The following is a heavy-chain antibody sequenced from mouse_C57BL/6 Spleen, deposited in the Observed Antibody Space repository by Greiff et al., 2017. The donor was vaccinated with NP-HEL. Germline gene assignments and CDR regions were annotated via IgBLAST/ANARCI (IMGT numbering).Heavy chain of an antibody. CDR3: ARVWLGAYYFDY. D-gene: IGHD1-1*02. J-gene: IGHJ2*01. Sequence: QVQLQQPGAELVMPGASVKLSCKASGYTFTSYWMHWVKQRPGQGLEWIGEIDPSDSYTNYNQKFKGKSTLTVDKSSSTAYMQLSSLTSEDSAVYYCARVWLGAYYFDYWGQGTTLTVSS. V-gene: IGHV1-69*01. CDR2: IDPSDSYT. CDR1: GYTFTSYW.